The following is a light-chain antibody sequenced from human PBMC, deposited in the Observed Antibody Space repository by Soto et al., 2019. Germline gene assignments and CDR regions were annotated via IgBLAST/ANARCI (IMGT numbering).Light chain of an antibody. CDR3: QQYYSTPPVT. CDR2: WAS. J-gene: IGKJ4*01. CDR1: QSVLFTSNRKNY. Sequence: DIVMTQSPDSLAVSLGERATMNCRSSQSVLFTSNRKNYLAWYQQKPGQPPKLLIYWASTRVSGVPDRFSGSGSETDFTLTITNLQAEDVAVYYCQQYYSTPPVTFGGGTKVEIK. V-gene: IGKV4-1*01.